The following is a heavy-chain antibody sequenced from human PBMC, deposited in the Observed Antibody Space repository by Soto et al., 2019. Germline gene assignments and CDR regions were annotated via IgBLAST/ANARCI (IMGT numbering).Heavy chain of an antibody. Sequence: QVQLVESGGGVVQPGRSLRLSCAASGFTFSSYAMHWVRQAPGKGLEWVAVISYDGSNKYYADSVKGRFTISRDNSKNTLYLQMNSLRAEDTAVYYCARVLAYYDMLSGSIEGRYYYYGMDVLGQGTTVTVSS. CDR3: ARVLAYYDMLSGSIEGRYYYYGMDV. V-gene: IGHV3-30-3*01. J-gene: IGHJ6*02. CDR2: ISYDGSNK. CDR1: GFTFSSYA. D-gene: IGHD3-9*01.